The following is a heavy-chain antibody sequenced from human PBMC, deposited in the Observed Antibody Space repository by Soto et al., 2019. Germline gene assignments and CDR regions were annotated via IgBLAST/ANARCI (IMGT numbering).Heavy chain of an antibody. CDR3: ARRDRSGFSYWLDT. CDR2: IYFSGTT. V-gene: IGHV4-31*03. Sequence: SETLSLTCTVSGGSISSGDYYWSWIRQHPGKGLEWIGTIYFSGTTYYNPSLKSRVTFSVDTSKSQFSLKLSSVTAADTAVYYCARRDRSGFSYWLDTWGQGTLVTVSS. D-gene: IGHD3-22*01. J-gene: IGHJ5*02. CDR1: GGSISSGDYY.